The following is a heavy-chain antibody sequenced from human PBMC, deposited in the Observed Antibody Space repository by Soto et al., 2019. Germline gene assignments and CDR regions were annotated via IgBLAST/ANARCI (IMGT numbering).Heavy chain of an antibody. CDR2: IKTRTDGGTT. CDR1: GFTFSNAW. Sequence: PGGSLRLSWAASGFTFSNAWMSWVRQAPGKGLEWVGRIKTRTDGGTTDFAAPVEGRFTISRDDSKSTLYLQMNSLKTEDTAVYYCTTNGSTSFAYWGQRTLVTVSS. D-gene: IGHD2-2*01. CDR3: TTNGSTSFAY. V-gene: IGHV3-15*05. J-gene: IGHJ4*02.